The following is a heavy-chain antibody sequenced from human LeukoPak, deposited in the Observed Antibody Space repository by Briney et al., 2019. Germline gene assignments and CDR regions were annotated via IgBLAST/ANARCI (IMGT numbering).Heavy chain of an antibody. CDR2: IYGDGSFT. CDR3: AREAGTGERWYFDL. V-gene: IGHV3-74*01. D-gene: IGHD7-27*01. J-gene: IGHJ2*01. CDR1: GFTFSNFW. Sequence: GGSLRLSCAASGFTFSNFWMHWVRHAPGKGLVWVALIYGDGSFTRYADSVKGRFTISRDNARNSLYLQMSSLRAEDTAVYYCAREAGTGERWYFDLWGRGTLVTVSS.